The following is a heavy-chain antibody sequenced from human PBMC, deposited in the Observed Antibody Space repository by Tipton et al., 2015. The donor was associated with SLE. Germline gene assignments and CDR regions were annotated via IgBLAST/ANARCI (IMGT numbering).Heavy chain of an antibody. CDR2: MYHSGSA. CDR3: ARDSGGSDV. CDR1: GGSISSSSYY. D-gene: IGHD3-10*01. V-gene: IGHV4-39*07. Sequence: TLSLTCTVSGGSISSSSYYWGWIRQPPGKGLEWIGSMYHSGSAYYNPSLKSRVTISVDTSKKQFSLRLNSVTAADTAVYYCARDSGGSDVWGQGTTVTVSS. J-gene: IGHJ6*02.